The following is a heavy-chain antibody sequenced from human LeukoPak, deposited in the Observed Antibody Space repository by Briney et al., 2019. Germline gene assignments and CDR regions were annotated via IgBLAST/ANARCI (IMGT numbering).Heavy chain of an antibody. CDR3: ARRITYYYFDY. D-gene: IGHD3-10*01. CDR2: IYPGDSDT. Sequence: YWSWIRQHPGKGLEWMGIIYPGDSDTRYSPSFQGQVTISADKSISTAYLQWSSLKASDTAMYYCARRITYYYFDYWGQGTLVTVSS. CDR1: YW. J-gene: IGHJ4*02. V-gene: IGHV5-51*01.